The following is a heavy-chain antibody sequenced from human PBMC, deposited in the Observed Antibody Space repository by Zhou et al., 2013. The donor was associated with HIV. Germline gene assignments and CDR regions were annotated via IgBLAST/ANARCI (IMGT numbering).Heavy chain of an antibody. D-gene: IGHD2-2*01. CDR1: GYTFTSYD. V-gene: IGHV1-8*03. CDR2: MNPNSGNT. J-gene: IGHJ4*02. Sequence: QVQLVQSGAEVKKPGASVKVSCKASGYTFTSYDINWVRQATGQGLEWMGWMNPNSGNTGYAQKFQGRVTITRNTSISTAYMELSSLRSEDTAVYYCARGRWRYCSSTSCKNYFDYWGQGNPGHRLL. CDR3: ARGRWRYCSSTSCKNYFDY.